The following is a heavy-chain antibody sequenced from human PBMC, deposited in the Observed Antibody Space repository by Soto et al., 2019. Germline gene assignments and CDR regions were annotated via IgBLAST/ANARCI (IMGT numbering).Heavy chain of an antibody. Sequence: EVQLFESGGGLVQPGGSLRLSCAASGFTFSSYAMSWVRQTPGKGLEWVSAISGSGGGTYYADSVKGRFTISRDNSKNTLFLQMNSLRAEDTAVYSCAKDGRDGTVTTAEYFQHWGQGTLVTVSS. CDR3: AKDGRDGTVTTAEYFQH. CDR2: ISGSGGGT. J-gene: IGHJ1*01. D-gene: IGHD4-17*01. V-gene: IGHV3-23*01. CDR1: GFTFSSYA.